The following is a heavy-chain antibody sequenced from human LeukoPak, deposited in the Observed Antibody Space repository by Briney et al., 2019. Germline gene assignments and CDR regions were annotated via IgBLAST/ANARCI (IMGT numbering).Heavy chain of an antibody. Sequence: GATVKVSCKASGYTFTSYYMHWVRQAPGQGLEWMGIINPSGGSTSYAQKFQGRVTMTRDTSTSTVYMELSSLRSEDTAVYYCARDFWAYGSGSPPLYYMDVWGKGTTVTISS. CDR2: INPSGGST. CDR3: ARDFWAYGSGSPPLYYMDV. V-gene: IGHV1-46*01. D-gene: IGHD3-10*01. J-gene: IGHJ6*03. CDR1: GYTFTSYY.